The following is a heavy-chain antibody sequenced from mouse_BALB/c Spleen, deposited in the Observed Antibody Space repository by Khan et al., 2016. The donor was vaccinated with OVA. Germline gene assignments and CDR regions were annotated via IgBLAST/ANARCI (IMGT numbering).Heavy chain of an antibody. J-gene: IGHJ2*01. V-gene: IGHV3-2*02. Sequence: EVQLQESGPGLVKPSQSLSLTCTVTGYSITSGYAWNWIRQFPGNKLEWMGYISYSGVTSYPPSLKSRLSITRDTSKNQFFLQLNSVTTEDTATYYCARGNYYGYYFDYWGQGTTLTVSS. CDR3: ARGNYYGYYFDY. D-gene: IGHD1-1*01. CDR2: ISYSGVT. CDR1: GYSITSGYA.